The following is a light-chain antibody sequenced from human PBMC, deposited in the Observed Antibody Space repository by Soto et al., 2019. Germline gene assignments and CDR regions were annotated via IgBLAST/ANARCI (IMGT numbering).Light chain of an antibody. J-gene: IGLJ2*01. CDR2: EVT. V-gene: IGLV2-14*01. CDR1: NTDIGGYDY. CDR3: TSYASSGTLV. Sequence: QSALTQPASVSGSPGQSITMSCTGTNTDIGGYDYVSWYQQHPGKAPKLIISEVTDRPSGISDRFSGSKSGKTASLTISGLQPEDEADYYCTSYASSGTLVFGGGTKLTVL.